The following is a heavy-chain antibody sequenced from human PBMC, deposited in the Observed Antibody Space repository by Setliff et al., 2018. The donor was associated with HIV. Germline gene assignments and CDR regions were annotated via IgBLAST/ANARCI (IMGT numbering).Heavy chain of an antibody. V-gene: IGHV4-59*01. CDR2: IYYSGST. CDR1: GGSISSYY. Sequence: PSETLSLTSTVSGGSISSYYWSWIRQPPGKGLEWIGYIYYSGSTNYNPSLKSRVTISVDTSKNQFSLKLSSVTAADTAVYYCARGGLIYGDYVLYYFDYWGQGTLVTVSS. CDR3: ARGGLIYGDYVLYYFDY. D-gene: IGHD2-21*02. J-gene: IGHJ4*02.